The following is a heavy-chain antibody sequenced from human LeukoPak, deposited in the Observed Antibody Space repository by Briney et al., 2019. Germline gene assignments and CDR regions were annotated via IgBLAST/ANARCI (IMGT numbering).Heavy chain of an antibody. Sequence: GGSLRLSCAASGFTFSSYWMYWVRQAPGKGLVWVSRINSDGSDTSYADSVQGRFTISRDNAENTLYLQMNSLRDEDTAVYYCVRDPDALDYWGQGTPVTVSS. CDR2: INSDGSDT. V-gene: IGHV3-74*01. CDR3: VRDPDALDY. CDR1: GFTFSSYW. J-gene: IGHJ4*02.